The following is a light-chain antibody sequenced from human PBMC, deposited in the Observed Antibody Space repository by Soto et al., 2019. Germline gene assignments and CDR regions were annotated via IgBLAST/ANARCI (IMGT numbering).Light chain of an antibody. CDR1: QGIRNY. CDR2: AAS. CDR3: QKYNSASWT. V-gene: IGKV1-27*01. J-gene: IGKJ1*01. Sequence: DIQMTQSPSSLSASVGDRVTITCRASQGIRNYLAWFQQKPGKVPKLLIYAASTWQSGVPSRFSGSGSGTEFTLTINSLQPEDVATYYCQKYNSASWTFGQGTKVEIK.